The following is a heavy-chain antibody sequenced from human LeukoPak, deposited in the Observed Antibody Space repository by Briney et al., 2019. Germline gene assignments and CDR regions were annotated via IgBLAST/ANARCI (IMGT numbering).Heavy chain of an antibody. CDR2: ISGCGGST. CDR1: GFTFSSYA. V-gene: IGHV3-23*01. J-gene: IGHJ4*02. CDR3: AKDVSSSWFPFDY. D-gene: IGHD6-13*01. Sequence: GGSLRLSCAASGFTFSSYAMSWVRQAPGKGLEWVSSISGCGGSTYYADSVKGRFTISRDNSKNTLYLQMNSLRAEDTAVYYCAKDVSSSWFPFDYWGQGTLVTVSS.